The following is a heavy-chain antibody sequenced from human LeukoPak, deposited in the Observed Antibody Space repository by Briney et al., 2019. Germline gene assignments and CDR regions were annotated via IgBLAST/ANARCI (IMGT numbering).Heavy chain of an antibody. J-gene: IGHJ4*02. CDR2: IGYDGSSK. CDR3: AKDFGVYYDRYNFDY. Sequence: GESLRLSCAASGFTFSSYAMHWARQAPGKGLEWVAFIGYDGSSKHYADSVKGRFTISRDNSKKKVYLQMNSLRAEDTAVYYCAKDFGVYYDRYNFDYWGQGTLVTVSS. V-gene: IGHV3-30*02. CDR1: GFTFSSYA. D-gene: IGHD3-22*01.